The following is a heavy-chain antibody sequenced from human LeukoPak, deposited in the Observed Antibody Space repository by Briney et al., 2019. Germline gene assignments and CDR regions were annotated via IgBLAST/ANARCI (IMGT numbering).Heavy chain of an antibody. V-gene: IGHV3-30-3*01. CDR2: ISYDGDNE. CDR3: ARVRGGRSWYYYGMDV. CDR1: GFTFSNFA. Sequence: GGSLRLSCAASGFTFSNFAMHWVRQAPGKGLEWVAVISYDGDNEYYADSVKGQFTISRDNSKDRLYPQMNSLRPEDTAMYYCARVRGGRSWYYYGMDVWGRGTTVTVSS. J-gene: IGHJ6*02. D-gene: IGHD3-16*01.